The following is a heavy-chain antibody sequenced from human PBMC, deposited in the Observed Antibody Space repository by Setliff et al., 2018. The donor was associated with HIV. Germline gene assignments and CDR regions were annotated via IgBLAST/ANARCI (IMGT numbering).Heavy chain of an antibody. Sequence: SETLSLTCAVSGGSFSSGSYYWSWIRQSAGKGLEWIGRIYTSGSTNYNPSLKSRVTISVDTSKNQFSLKLSSVTAADTAVYYCAREGGKLWFGELLYAFDIWGQGTMVTVSS. CDR2: IYTSGST. CDR1: GGSFSSGSYY. V-gene: IGHV4-61*02. CDR3: AREGGKLWFGELLYAFDI. D-gene: IGHD3-10*01. J-gene: IGHJ3*02.